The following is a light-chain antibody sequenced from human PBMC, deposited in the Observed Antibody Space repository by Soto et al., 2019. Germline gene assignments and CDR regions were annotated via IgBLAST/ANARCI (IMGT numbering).Light chain of an antibody. Sequence: EIVLTQSPGPLSLSPGERATLSCRASQSVSSSYLAWYQQKPGQAPRLLLYGASSRATGIPDRFSGSGSGTDFTLTISRLEPEDFAVYYCQQYGSSPPITFGPGTKVDIK. CDR3: QQYGSSPPIT. J-gene: IGKJ3*01. V-gene: IGKV3-20*01. CDR1: QSVSSSY. CDR2: GAS.